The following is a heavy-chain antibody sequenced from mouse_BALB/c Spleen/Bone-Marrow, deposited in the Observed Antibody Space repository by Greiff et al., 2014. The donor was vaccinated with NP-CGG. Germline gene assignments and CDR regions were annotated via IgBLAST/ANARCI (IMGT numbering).Heavy chain of an antibody. CDR3: ARFITTATEYFDY. V-gene: IGHV1-4*01. D-gene: IGHD1-2*01. CDR2: INPSSGYT. Sequence: QVHVKQSGAELARPGASVKMSCKASGYTFTSYTMHWVKQRPGQGLEWIGYINPSSGYTNYNQKFKDKATLTADKSASTAYMQLSRLTSEDSAVYYCARFITTATEYFDYWGQGTTLTVSS. J-gene: IGHJ2*01. CDR1: GYTFTSYT.